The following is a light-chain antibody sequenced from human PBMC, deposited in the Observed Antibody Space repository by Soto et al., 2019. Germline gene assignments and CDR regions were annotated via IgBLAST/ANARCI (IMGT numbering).Light chain of an antibody. CDR2: DVS. J-gene: IGLJ1*01. Sequence: QSALTQPPSASGSPGQSVTISCTGTSSDVGGYNYVSWYQQHPGKAPKLMIYDVSTRPSGVPDRFSGSKSGNTASLTVSGLQAEDEADYYCTTYAGSNFVFGTGTKLTVL. V-gene: IGLV2-8*01. CDR3: TTYAGSNFV. CDR1: SSDVGGYNY.